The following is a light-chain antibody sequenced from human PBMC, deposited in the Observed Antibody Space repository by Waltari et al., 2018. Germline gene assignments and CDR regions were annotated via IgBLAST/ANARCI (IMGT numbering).Light chain of an antibody. CDR1: SSNIGRNY. CDR2: RNK. V-gene: IGLV1-47*01. CDR3: AAWDDSLSGYV. Sequence: QSVLTQPPSASGTPGQRVTISCSGSSSNIGRNYVYWYQQLPGTAPKLLIYRNKQRPSGVPDRFSGPKSGTSAARAISGLRSEDEADYYCAAWDDSLSGYVCGTGTKVTVL. J-gene: IGLJ1*01.